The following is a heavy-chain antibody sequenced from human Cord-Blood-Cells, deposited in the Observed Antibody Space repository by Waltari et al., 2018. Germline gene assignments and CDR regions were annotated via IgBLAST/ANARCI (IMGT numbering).Heavy chain of an antibody. J-gene: IGHJ4*02. V-gene: IGHV4-34*01. D-gene: IGHD2-15*01. CDR1: GGSFSGYY. Sequence: QVQLQQWGAGLLKPSETLSLTCAVYGGSFSGYYWSWIRQPPGKGLEWIGEINHSGSTNYNPSLKSRVTISVDTSKNQFSLKLSSVTAADTAVYYCARGVDSEVAPTPGYYFDYWGQGTLVTVSS. CDR2: INHSGST. CDR3: ARGVDSEVAPTPGYYFDY.